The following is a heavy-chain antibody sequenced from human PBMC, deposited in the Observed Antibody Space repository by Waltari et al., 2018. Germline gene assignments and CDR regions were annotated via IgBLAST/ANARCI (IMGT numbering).Heavy chain of an antibody. J-gene: IGHJ4*02. CDR1: GASITSYF. CDR2: IYPTVIT. CDR3: ARGQYCSSTSCYVDS. V-gene: IGHV4-4*07. D-gene: IGHD2-2*01. Sequence: QVQLQESGPGLVKPSETLSLTCTVSGASITSYFWTWIRQPAGKGLEWLGRIYPTVITNNNPALKSRVTISVDKSTNHFSLKLSSVTAADTAVYYCARGQYCSSTSCYVDSWGQGTLVTVSS.